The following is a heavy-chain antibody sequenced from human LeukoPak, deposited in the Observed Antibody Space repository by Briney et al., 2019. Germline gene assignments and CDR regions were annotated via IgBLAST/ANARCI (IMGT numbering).Heavy chain of an antibody. CDR1: GGSISTYY. Sequence: SETLSLTCTVSGGSISTYYGNWIRQPPGKGLEWIGYIYYSGSTDSNPSLKSRVTISVDTSKNQFSLKLRSVTAADTAVYYCARGPRNDILTGTPFDYWGQGILVTVSS. D-gene: IGHD3-9*01. CDR2: IYYSGST. CDR3: ARGPRNDILTGTPFDY. V-gene: IGHV4-59*01. J-gene: IGHJ4*02.